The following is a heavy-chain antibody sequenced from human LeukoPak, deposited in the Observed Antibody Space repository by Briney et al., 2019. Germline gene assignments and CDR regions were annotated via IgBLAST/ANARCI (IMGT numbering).Heavy chain of an antibody. D-gene: IGHD2-2*01. V-gene: IGHV3-23*01. CDR1: GFTFSSYA. CDR2: ISGSGGST. J-gene: IGHJ4*02. CDR3: AKKKDQLLSYFDY. Sequence: GGSLRLSCAASGFTFSSYAMSWVRQAPGKGLEWVSAISGSGGSTYYADSVKGRFTISRDNSKNTLYLQMDSLRAEDTAVYYCAKKKDQLLSYFDYWGQGTLVTVSS.